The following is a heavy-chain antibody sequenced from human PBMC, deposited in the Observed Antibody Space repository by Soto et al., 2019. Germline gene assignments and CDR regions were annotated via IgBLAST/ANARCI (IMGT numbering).Heavy chain of an antibody. CDR3: TTDSYSSIVTVRFDY. D-gene: IGHD1-26*01. CDR1: GFTSRAYS. Sequence: GGSLRLSCAASGFTSRAYSMNWVRQAPGKGLEWLSYISPGSGRIFYADSVKGRFTVSRDDAKSSLSLQMNSLKVEDTGIYYCTTDSYSSIVTVRFDYWGHGTLVTVSS. CDR2: ISPGSGRI. J-gene: IGHJ4*01. V-gene: IGHV3-48*01.